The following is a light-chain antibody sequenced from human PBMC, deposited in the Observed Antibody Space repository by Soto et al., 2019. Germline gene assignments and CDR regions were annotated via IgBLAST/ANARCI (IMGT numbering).Light chain of an antibody. CDR3: QQYGSSLWT. CDR1: QSVSSY. CDR2: DAS. J-gene: IGKJ1*01. Sequence: EIVLTQSPATLSLSPGERATLSCRASQSVSSYLAWYQQKPGQAPRLLVSDASNRATGIPDRFSGSGSGTDFTLTISRLEPEDFAVYYCQQYGSSLWTFGQGTKVDIK. V-gene: IGKV3-20*01.